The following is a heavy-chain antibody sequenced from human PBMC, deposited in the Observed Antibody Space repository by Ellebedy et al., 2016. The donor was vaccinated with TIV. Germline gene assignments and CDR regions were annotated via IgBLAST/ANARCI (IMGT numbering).Heavy chain of an antibody. CDR2: INGDDTTT. CDR3: ARQAGSNYFLIED. V-gene: IGHV3-74*01. Sequence: GESLKISCSASGFSFHLYWMHWVRLVQGKGLVWVSRINGDDTTTDYADSVKGRFTISRDTSKNTLYLQMNSLRVEDTAVYYCARQAGSNYFLIEDWGQGTLVTVSS. CDR1: GFSFHLYW. J-gene: IGHJ4*02. D-gene: IGHD4-11*01.